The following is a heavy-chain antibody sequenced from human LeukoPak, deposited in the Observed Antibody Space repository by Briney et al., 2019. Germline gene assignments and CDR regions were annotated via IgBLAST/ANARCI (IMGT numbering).Heavy chain of an antibody. CDR3: ARDQVPPYYADYQLDY. CDR1: GFTFSSYA. D-gene: IGHD4-17*01. Sequence: GGSLRLSCAASGFTFSSYAMTWVRQAPGKGLEWVSGISGSGGSTYYADSVKGRFTISRDNSKNTLYLQMNSLRAEDTAVYYCARDQVPPYYADYQLDYWGQGTLVTVSS. V-gene: IGHV3-23*01. CDR2: ISGSGGST. J-gene: IGHJ4*02.